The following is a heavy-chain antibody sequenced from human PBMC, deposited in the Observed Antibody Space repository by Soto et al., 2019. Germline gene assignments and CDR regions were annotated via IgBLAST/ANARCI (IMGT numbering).Heavy chain of an antibody. CDR2: ISYDGSNK. V-gene: IGHV3-30*18. D-gene: IGHD3-22*01. CDR1: GFTFSSYG. CDR3: AKDPSYYYDSSGYFDY. J-gene: IGHJ4*02. Sequence: HPGGSLRLSCAASGFTFSSYGMHWVRQAPGKGLEWVAVISYDGSNKYYADSVKGRFTISRDNSKNTLYLQMNSLRAEDTAVYYCAKDPSYYYDSSGYFDYWGQGTLVTVSS.